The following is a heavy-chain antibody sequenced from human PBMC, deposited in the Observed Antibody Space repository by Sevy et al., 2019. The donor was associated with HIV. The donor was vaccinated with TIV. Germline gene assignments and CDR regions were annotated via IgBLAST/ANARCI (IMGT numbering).Heavy chain of an antibody. J-gene: IGHJ4*02. Sequence: GGSLRLSCAASGFTFSSYSMNWVRQAPGKGLEWVSSISSSSSYIYYADSVKGRFTISRDNAKNSLYLQMNSLRAEDTAVYYCARAGNYYGSGNYFDYWGQGTLFTVSS. D-gene: IGHD3-10*01. CDR1: GFTFSSYS. CDR3: ARAGNYYGSGNYFDY. CDR2: ISSSSSYI. V-gene: IGHV3-21*01.